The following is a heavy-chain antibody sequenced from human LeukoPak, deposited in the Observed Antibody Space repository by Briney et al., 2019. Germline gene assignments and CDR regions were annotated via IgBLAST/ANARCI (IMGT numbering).Heavy chain of an antibody. Sequence: SETLSLTCSVSGASISSYYSSWIRQSPGKGQEWIGYIYYSGSTHYNPSLKSRVTISVDTSKNQFSLKLSSVTAADTAVYYCASGPYPAAGTDHQFDYWGQGTLVTVSS. CDR1: GASISSYY. CDR3: ASGPYPAAGTDHQFDY. D-gene: IGHD6-13*01. V-gene: IGHV4-59*01. CDR2: IYYSGST. J-gene: IGHJ4*02.